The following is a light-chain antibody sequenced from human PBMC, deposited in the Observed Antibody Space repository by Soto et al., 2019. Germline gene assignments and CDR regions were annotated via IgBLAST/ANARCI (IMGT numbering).Light chain of an antibody. Sequence: EIVMTQSPATLSVSPGERATLSCRASQSVSSNLAWYQQKPGQAPRLLIYGASTRATGIPARFSGSGSGTEFTLTITSLQSEEFAVYYCQQYNNWPPGFFGGGTKVEIK. CDR1: QSVSSN. J-gene: IGKJ4*01. V-gene: IGKV3-15*01. CDR2: GAS. CDR3: QQYNNWPPGF.